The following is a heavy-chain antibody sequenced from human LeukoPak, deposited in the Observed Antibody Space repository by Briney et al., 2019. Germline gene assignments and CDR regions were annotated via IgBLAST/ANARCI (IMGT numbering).Heavy chain of an antibody. V-gene: IGHV3-15*01. J-gene: IGHJ4*02. Sequence: GGSLRPSCAASGFTFSNAWMSWVRQAPGKGLEWVGRIKSKTDGGTTDYAAPVKGRFTISRDDSKNTLYLQMNSLKTEDTAVYYCTTDQVGSSWPYYFDYWDQGTLVTVSS. CDR3: TTDQVGSSWPYYFDY. CDR2: IKSKTDGGTT. CDR1: GFTFSNAW. D-gene: IGHD6-13*01.